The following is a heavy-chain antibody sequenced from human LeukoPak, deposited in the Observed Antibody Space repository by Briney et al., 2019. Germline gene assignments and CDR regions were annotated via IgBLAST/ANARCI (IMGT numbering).Heavy chain of an antibody. Sequence: GGSLGLSCAASGFALRSSAMSWVRQAPGKGLEWVSAISGDGGTISYAASVRGRFTISRDNAKNTLFLQMSSLRAGDTALYYCAKELYGNPSGYWGQGTRATVSS. V-gene: IGHV3-23*01. CDR2: ISGDGGTI. J-gene: IGHJ4*02. CDR1: GFALRSSA. CDR3: AKELYGNPSGY. D-gene: IGHD2-8*01.